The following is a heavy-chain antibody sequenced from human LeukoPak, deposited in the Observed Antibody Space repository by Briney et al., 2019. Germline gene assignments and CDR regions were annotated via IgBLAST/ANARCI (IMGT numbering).Heavy chain of an antibody. CDR2: IYPGDSDT. D-gene: IGHD4-17*01. CDR3: ARSPRAVTQRADAFDI. V-gene: IGHV5-51*01. J-gene: IGHJ3*02. Sequence: GESLKISCKGSGYSFTSYWIGWVRQMPGKGLEWMGIIYPGDSDTRYSPSFQGQVTISADKSISTAYLQWSSLKASDTAMYYCARSPRAVTQRADAFDIWGQGTMVTVSS. CDR1: GYSFTSYW.